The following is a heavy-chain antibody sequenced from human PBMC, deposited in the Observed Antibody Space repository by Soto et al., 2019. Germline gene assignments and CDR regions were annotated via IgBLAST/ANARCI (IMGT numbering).Heavy chain of an antibody. CDR1: GFTFSSYA. CDR3: AKVGDYGDPEYRNWYFDL. J-gene: IGHJ2*01. D-gene: IGHD4-17*01. V-gene: IGHV3-23*01. CDR2: ISGSGGST. Sequence: PGGSLRLSCAASGFTFSSYAMSWVRQAPGKGLEWVSAISGSGGSTYYADSVKGRFIISRDNSKNTLYLQMNSLRAEDTAVYYCAKVGDYGDPEYRNWYFDLWGRGTLVTVSS.